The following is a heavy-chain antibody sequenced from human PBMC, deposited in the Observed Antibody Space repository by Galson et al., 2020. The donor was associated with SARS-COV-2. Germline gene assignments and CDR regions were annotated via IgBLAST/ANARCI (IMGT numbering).Heavy chain of an antibody. CDR1: GFTFSSYA. Sequence: GESLKISCAASGFTFSSYAMHWVRQAPGKGLEWVAVISYDGSNKYYADSVKGRFTISRDNSKNTLYLQMNSLRAEDTAVYYCARSLLLWFGGYGMDVWGQGTTVTVSS. CDR3: ARSLLLWFGGYGMDV. V-gene: IGHV3-30-3*01. J-gene: IGHJ6*02. D-gene: IGHD3-10*01. CDR2: ISYDGSNK.